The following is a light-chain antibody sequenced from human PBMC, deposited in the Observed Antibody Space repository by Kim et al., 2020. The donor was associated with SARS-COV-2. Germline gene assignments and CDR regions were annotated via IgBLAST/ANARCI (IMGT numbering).Light chain of an antibody. CDR1: QSISSW. J-gene: IGKJ2*01. V-gene: IGKV1-5*03. Sequence: SASVGDRVTITGRASQSISSWLAWYQQKPGKAPKLLIYKASSLESGVPSRFSGSGSGTEFTLTISSLQPDDFATYYCQQYNTYSYTFGQGTKLEIK. CDR3: QQYNTYSYT. CDR2: KAS.